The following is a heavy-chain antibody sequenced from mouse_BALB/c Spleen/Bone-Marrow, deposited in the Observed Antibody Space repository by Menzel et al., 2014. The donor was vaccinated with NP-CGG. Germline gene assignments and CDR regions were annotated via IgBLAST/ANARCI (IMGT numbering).Heavy chain of an antibody. J-gene: IGHJ3*01. Sequence: EVMLVESGGGLVQPGGSLKLSRAASGFDFSRYWMSWVRQAPEKGLEWIGEINPDSSTINYTPSLKDKFIISRDNAKNTLYLQMSKERSEDTALYYCARLGYYGALAYWGQGTLVTVSA. CDR3: ARLGYYGALAY. CDR2: INPDSSTI. V-gene: IGHV4-1*02. CDR1: GFDFSRYW. D-gene: IGHD1-1*01.